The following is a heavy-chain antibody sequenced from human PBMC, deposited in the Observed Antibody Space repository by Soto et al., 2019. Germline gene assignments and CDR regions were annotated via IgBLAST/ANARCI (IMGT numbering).Heavy chain of an antibody. CDR1: GGTFSDYG. V-gene: IGHV1-69*13. CDR2: IIPIFGTP. D-gene: IGHD3-22*01. CDR3: VRGWDHYDASGLLTWFDP. J-gene: IGHJ5*02. Sequence: SVKVSCKASGGTFSDYGINWVRQAPGQGLEWMGGIIPIFGTPNYAQNFQARVTITADESTSTVYMELSSLSSEDTAVYYCVRGWDHYDASGLLTWFDPWGQGTLVTVSS.